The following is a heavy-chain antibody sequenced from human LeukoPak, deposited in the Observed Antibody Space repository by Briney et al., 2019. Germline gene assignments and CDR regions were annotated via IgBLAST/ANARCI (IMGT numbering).Heavy chain of an antibody. Sequence: GGSLRLSCAASGFTFSSYSMNWVRQAPGKGLEWVSYNISSATTTYYADSVKGRFTISRDNAKNSLYLQMNSLRDEDTAVYYCARYCSSTSCYLAHAFDIWGQGTMVTVSS. D-gene: IGHD2-2*01. V-gene: IGHV3-48*02. CDR2: NISSATTT. CDR1: GFTFSSYS. CDR3: ARYCSSTSCYLAHAFDI. J-gene: IGHJ3*02.